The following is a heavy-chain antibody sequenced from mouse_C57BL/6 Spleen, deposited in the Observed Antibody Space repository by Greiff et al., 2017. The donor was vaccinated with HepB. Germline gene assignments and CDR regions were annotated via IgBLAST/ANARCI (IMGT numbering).Heavy chain of an antibody. J-gene: IGHJ2*01. CDR2: INYDGSST. Sequence: EVNVVESEGGLVQPGSSMKLSCTASGFTFSDYYMAWVRQVPEKGLEWVANINYDGSSTYYLDSLKSRFIISRDNAKNILYLQMSSLKSEDTATYYCARKAGTGGYYFDYWGQGTTLTVSS. V-gene: IGHV5-16*01. D-gene: IGHD3-3*01. CDR1: GFTFSDYY. CDR3: ARKAGTGGYYFDY.